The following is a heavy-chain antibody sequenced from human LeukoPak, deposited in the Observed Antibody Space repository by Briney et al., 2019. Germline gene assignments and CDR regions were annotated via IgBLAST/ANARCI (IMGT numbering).Heavy chain of an antibody. CDR1: GGSISSYY. CDR3: ARVGEQLVRDYYYYMDV. V-gene: IGHV4-59*01. Sequence: SETLSLTCTVSGGSISSYYWSWIRQPPGKGLKWIGYIYYSGSTNYNPSLKSRVTISVDTSKNQFSLKLSSVTAADTAVYYCARVGEQLVRDYYYYMDVWGKGTTVTVSS. D-gene: IGHD6-6*01. J-gene: IGHJ6*03. CDR2: IYYSGST.